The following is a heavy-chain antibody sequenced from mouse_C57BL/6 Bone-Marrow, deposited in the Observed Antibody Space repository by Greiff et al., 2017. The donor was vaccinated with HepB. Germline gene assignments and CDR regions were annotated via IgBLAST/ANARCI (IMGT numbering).Heavy chain of an antibody. J-gene: IGHJ3*01. CDR3: AREGGYYGGAY. CDR1: GFTFSSYA. CDR2: ISDGGSYT. V-gene: IGHV5-4*01. Sequence: EVHLVESGGGLVKPGGSLKLSCAASGFTFSSYAMSWVRQTPEKRLEWVATISDGGSYTYYPDNVKGRFTISRDNAKNNLYLQMSHLKSEDTAMYYCAREGGYYGGAYWGQGTLVTVSA. D-gene: IGHD1-1*02.